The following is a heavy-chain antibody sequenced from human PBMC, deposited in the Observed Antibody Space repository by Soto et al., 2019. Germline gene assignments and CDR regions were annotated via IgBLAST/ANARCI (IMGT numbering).Heavy chain of an antibody. CDR2: ISGSGGST. Sequence: PGGSLRLSCAASGFTFSSYAMSWVRQAPGKGLEWVSAISGSGGSTYYADSVKGRFTISRDNSKNTLYLQMNSLRAEDTAVYYCAKMTRITIFGVVIDPDFDYWGQGTLVTVSS. J-gene: IGHJ4*02. CDR1: GFTFSSYA. D-gene: IGHD3-3*01. V-gene: IGHV3-23*01. CDR3: AKMTRITIFGVVIDPDFDY.